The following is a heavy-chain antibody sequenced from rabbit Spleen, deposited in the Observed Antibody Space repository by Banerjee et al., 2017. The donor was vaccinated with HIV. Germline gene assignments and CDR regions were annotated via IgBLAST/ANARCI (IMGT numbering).Heavy chain of an antibody. Sequence: QSLEESGGDLVKPGASLTLTCTASGFSFSSNDYMCWVRQAPGKGLEWISCIAGSSSGFTYSATWAKGGFTCSKTSSTTVTLQMTSLTVADTATYFCARDGAGGSYFALWGQGTLVTVS. CDR1: GFSFSSNDY. CDR2: IAGSSSGFT. CDR3: ARDGAGGSYFAL. V-gene: IGHV1S40*01. J-gene: IGHJ4*01. D-gene: IGHD8-1*01.